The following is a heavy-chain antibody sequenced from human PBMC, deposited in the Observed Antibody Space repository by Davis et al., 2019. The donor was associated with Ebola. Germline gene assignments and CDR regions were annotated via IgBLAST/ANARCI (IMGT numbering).Heavy chain of an antibody. D-gene: IGHD3-9*01. Sequence: GESLKISCAASGFTFSTYAMHWVRQAPGKGLEWVAFISYDGSDKYYADSVKGRFTISRDNSKNTLSLQMNSLRGEDTAVYYCARSWLSPCYYYGMDVWGKGTTVTVSS. CDR3: ARSWLSPCYYYGMDV. CDR2: ISYDGSDK. CDR1: GFTFSTYA. J-gene: IGHJ6*04. V-gene: IGHV3-30*04.